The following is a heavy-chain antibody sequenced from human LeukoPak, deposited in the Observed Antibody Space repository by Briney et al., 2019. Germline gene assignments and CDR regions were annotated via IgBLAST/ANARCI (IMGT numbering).Heavy chain of an antibody. V-gene: IGHV3-23*01. Sequence: GGSLRLSCAASGFTFSSYAMTWVRQGPGKGLEWVSAIGGRGDNTYYADSVRGRFTISRDNSKSTLYLQMNSLRAEDTAIYYCAKNGGDSYGTGHFDYWGQGTLVTVSS. CDR1: GFTFSSYA. CDR2: IGGRGDNT. D-gene: IGHD2-21*02. CDR3: AKNGGDSYGTGHFDY. J-gene: IGHJ4*02.